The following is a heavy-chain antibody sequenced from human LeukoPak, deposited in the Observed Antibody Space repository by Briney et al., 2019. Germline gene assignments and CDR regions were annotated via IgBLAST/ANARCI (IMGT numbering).Heavy chain of an antibody. J-gene: IGHJ4*02. Sequence: SETLSLTFSVSGGSISSISYDGGWIRQPPGRGLEWSGSIYYSGTTFCTPSLKSRVTISVDTSKNHFSLKLTSVTAADTAVYYCASLSTVYVDITKATDDYWGQGTLVTVSS. CDR3: ASLSTVYVDITKATDDY. D-gene: IGHD5-12*01. V-gene: IGHV4-39*02. CDR2: IYYSGTT. CDR1: GGSISSISYD.